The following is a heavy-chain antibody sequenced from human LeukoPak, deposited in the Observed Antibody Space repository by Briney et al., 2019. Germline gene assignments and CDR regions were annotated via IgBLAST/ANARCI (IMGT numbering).Heavy chain of an antibody. J-gene: IGHJ4*02. CDR3: ARAPRSAAAGFLFDY. D-gene: IGHD6-13*01. Sequence: SETLSLTCTVSGGSISSYYWSWIRQPPGKGLEWNGHIYYSGSTNYNPSLKSRVTISVDTSKNQFSLKLSSVTAADTAVYYCARAPRSAAAGFLFDYWGQGTLVTVSS. V-gene: IGHV4-59*01. CDR2: IYYSGST. CDR1: GGSISSYY.